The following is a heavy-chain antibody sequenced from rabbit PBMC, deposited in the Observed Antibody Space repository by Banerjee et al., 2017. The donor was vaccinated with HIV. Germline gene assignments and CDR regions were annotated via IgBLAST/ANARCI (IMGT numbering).Heavy chain of an antibody. D-gene: IGHD3-1*01. CDR2: IHTDNGNT. V-gene: IGHV1S45*01. CDR3: ARDLADGRGFAFNL. Sequence: QEQLVESGGGLVQPEGSLTLTCTASGFSLSNNYWICWVRQAPGKGLEWIGCIHTDNGNTYYASWAKGRFTITRSTSLNTVTLQLNSLTAADTATYFCARDLADGRGFAFNLWGQGTLVTVS. CDR1: GFSLSNNYW. J-gene: IGHJ4*01.